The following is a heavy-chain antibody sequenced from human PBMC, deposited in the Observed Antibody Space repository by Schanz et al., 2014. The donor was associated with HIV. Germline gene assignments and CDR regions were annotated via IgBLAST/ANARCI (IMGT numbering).Heavy chain of an antibody. Sequence: QVDLVESGGGVVQPGRSLRLSCTASGFTFNNYGMQWVRQAPGKGLEWLAAIWYDGSNKFYADSLRGRFTISRDNSKNTLYLQMNSLRVEDTAVYYCARQYDYWGRGTLVTVSS. J-gene: IGHJ4*02. CDR3: ARQYDY. CDR2: IWYDGSNK. V-gene: IGHV3-33*01. CDR1: GFTFNNYG.